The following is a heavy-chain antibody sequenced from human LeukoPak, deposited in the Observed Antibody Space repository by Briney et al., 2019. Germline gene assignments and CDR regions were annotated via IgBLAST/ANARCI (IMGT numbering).Heavy chain of an antibody. CDR2: ISSSGSTI. J-gene: IGHJ4*02. D-gene: IGHD6-13*01. CDR1: GFTFSDYY. CDR3: ARDHTDIAAAGTGRFDY. V-gene: IGHV3-11*01. Sequence: PGGSLRLSCAASGFTFSDYYMSWIRQAPGKGLEWVSYISSSGSTIYYADSVKGRFTISRDNAKNSLYLQMNSLRAEDTAVYYCARDHTDIAAAGTGRFDYWGQGTLVTVSS.